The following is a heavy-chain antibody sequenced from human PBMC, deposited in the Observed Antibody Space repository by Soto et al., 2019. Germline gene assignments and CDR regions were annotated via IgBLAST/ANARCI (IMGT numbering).Heavy chain of an antibody. Sequence: GGSLRLSCAASGFTFSSYAMSWVRQAPGKGLEWVSAISGSGGSTYYADSVKGRFTISRDNSKNTLYLQMNSLRAEDTAVYYCAKARISDGHYIVLMVYAFSAMVDYWGQGTLVTVSS. CDR1: GFTFSSYA. V-gene: IGHV3-23*01. D-gene: IGHD2-8*01. CDR2: ISGSGGST. CDR3: AKARISDGHYIVLMVYAFSAMVDY. J-gene: IGHJ4*02.